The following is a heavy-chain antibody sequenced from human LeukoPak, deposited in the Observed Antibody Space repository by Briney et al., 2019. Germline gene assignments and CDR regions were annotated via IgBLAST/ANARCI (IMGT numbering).Heavy chain of an antibody. CDR3: ARDSGGYPLFILYMDV. J-gene: IGHJ6*03. CDR1: GFTFSSYA. D-gene: IGHD3-10*01. CDR2: ISYDGSNK. V-gene: IGHV3-30-3*01. Sequence: GGSLRLSCAASGFTFSSYAMHWVRQAPGKGLEWVAVISYDGSNKYYADSVKGRFTISRDNSKNTLYLQMNSLRAEDTAVYYCARDSGGYPLFILYMDVWGKGTTVTVSS.